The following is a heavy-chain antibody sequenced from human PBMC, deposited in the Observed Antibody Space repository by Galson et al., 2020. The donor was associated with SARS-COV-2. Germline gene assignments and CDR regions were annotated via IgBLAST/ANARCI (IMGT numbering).Heavy chain of an antibody. CDR3: ARSPNTDDYYYMDV. CDR1: GYTFTSND. Sequence: ASVQVSCKASGYTFTSNDINCVRQATAQGLAGRGWMKPYSGNTDYEQKFQGRVTITRNTCISKAYMELSSLRSEDTAVYYCARSPNTDDYYYMDVWGKGTTGTIPS. D-gene: IGHD4-17*01. V-gene: IGHV1-8*03. CDR2: MKPYSGNT. J-gene: IGHJ6*03.